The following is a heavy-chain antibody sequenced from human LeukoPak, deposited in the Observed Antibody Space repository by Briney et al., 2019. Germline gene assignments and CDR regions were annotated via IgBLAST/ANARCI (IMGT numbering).Heavy chain of an antibody. Sequence: SETLSLTCTVSGGSISSYYWSWIRQPAGKGLEWIGRIYTSGSTNYNPSLKSQVTMSVDTSKNQFSLKLSSVTAADTAVYYCAREGWSVSPYYYGMDVWGQGTTVTVSS. V-gene: IGHV4-4*07. CDR3: AREGWSVSPYYYGMDV. CDR1: GGSISSYY. CDR2: IYTSGST. D-gene: IGHD4-11*01. J-gene: IGHJ6*02.